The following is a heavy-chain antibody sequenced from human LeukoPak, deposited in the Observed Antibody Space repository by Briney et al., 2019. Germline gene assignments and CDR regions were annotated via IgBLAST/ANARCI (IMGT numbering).Heavy chain of an antibody. CDR3: ARDAGGRTQREGWFDP. CDR2: ISSGGMWI. CDR1: GFTFSSYS. J-gene: IGHJ5*02. V-gene: IGHV3-21*01. Sequence: GGSLRLSCAASGFTFSSYSMNWVRQAPGKGLEWVSSISSGGMWIYYADSLKGRFTISRDNAKNSLYLQMKSLRVEDTAVYYCARDAGGRTQREGWFDPWGQGTLVTVST. D-gene: IGHD1-26*01.